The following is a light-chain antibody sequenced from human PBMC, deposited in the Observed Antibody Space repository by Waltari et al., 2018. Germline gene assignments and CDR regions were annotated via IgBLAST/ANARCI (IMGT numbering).Light chain of an antibody. CDR3: CSYAGSSTLV. CDR1: SSDVGSYNL. CDR2: EGS. J-gene: IGLJ2*01. Sequence: QSALTQPASVSGSPGQSITISCTGTSSDVGSYNLVSWYQQHPGKAPKLMIYEGSKRPAGVSKRVSGSQSGNTASLTISGLQAEDEADYYCCSYAGSSTLVFGGGTKLTVL. V-gene: IGLV2-23*01.